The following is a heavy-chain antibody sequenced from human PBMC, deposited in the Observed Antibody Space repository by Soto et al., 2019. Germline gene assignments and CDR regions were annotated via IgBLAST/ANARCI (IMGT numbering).Heavy chain of an antibody. CDR1: GFTFSSYG. D-gene: IGHD5-12*01. CDR2: ISYDGSNK. CDR3: AKDRAPIVATNYYYYGMDV. V-gene: IGHV3-30*18. Sequence: QVQLVESGGGVVQPGRSLRLSCAASGFTFSSYGMHWVRQAPGKGLEWVAVISYDGSNKYYADSVKGRFTISRDNSKNTLYLQMNSLRAEDTAVYYCAKDRAPIVATNYYYYGMDVW. J-gene: IGHJ6*01.